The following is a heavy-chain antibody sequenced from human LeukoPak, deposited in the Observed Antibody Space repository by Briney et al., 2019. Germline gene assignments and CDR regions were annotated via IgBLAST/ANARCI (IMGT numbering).Heavy chain of an antibody. Sequence: GGSLRLSCAASGVTVSSNYMTWVRQAPGKGLEWVSVIYSGGSTYYADSVKGRFTISRDNSKNTLYLQMNSLRAEDTAVYYCARDAYSGWFLSPRSFDYWGQGTLVTVSS. CDR3: ARDAYSGWFLSPRSFDY. CDR1: GVTVSSNY. V-gene: IGHV3-66*01. CDR2: IYSGGST. D-gene: IGHD6-19*01. J-gene: IGHJ4*02.